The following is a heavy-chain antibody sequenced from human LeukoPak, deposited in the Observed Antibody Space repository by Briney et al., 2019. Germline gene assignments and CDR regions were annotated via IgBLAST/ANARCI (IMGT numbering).Heavy chain of an antibody. J-gene: IGHJ6*03. V-gene: IGHV3-11*04. CDR2: ISSSGSTI. Sequence: GGSLRLSCAASGFTFSDYYMSWIRQAPGKGLEWVSYISSSGSTIYYADSVKGRFTISRDNAKNSLYLQMNSLRVEDTAVYYCARDPYNGAYSEGYYYYFMDVWGKGTTVTVSS. CDR3: ARDPYNGAYSEGYYYYFMDV. D-gene: IGHD1-1*01. CDR1: GFTFSDYY.